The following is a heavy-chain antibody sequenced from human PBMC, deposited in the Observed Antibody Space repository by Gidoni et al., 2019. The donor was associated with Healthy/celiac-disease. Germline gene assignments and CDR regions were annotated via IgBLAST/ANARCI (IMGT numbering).Heavy chain of an antibody. D-gene: IGHD4-17*01. CDR3: AKPTLRGPYNWFDP. CDR2: ISYDGSNK. V-gene: IGHV3-30*18. J-gene: IGHJ5*02. Sequence: KGLEWVAVISYDGSNKYYADSVKGRFTISRDNSKNTLYLQMNSLRAEDTAVYYCAKPTLRGPYNWFDPWGQGTLVTVSS.